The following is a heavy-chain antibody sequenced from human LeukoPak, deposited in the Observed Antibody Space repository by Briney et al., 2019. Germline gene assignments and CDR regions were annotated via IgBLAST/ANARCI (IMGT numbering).Heavy chain of an antibody. D-gene: IGHD4-17*01. J-gene: IGHJ4*02. Sequence: SVKVSRKASGGTFSSYAISWVRQAPGQGLEWMGGIIPIFGTANYAQKFQGRVTITTDESTSTAYMELSSLRSEDTAVYYCARGDYGDYFYYFDYWGQGTLVTVSS. CDR2: IIPIFGTA. CDR3: ARGDYGDYFYYFDY. CDR1: GGTFSSYA. V-gene: IGHV1-69*05.